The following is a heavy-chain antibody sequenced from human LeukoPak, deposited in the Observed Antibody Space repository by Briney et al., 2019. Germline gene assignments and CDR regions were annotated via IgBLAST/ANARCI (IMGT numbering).Heavy chain of an antibody. J-gene: IGHJ4*02. V-gene: IGHV3-66*01. D-gene: IGHD3-10*01. Sequence: GGSLRLSCAASGFTVSSNYMSWVRQAPGKGLEWVSVIYSGGSTYYADSVKGRFTISRDNSKNTLYLQMNSLRAEDTAVYYCARDLTRGFGELLYFDYWGQGTLVTVSS. CDR1: GFTVSSNY. CDR2: IYSGGST. CDR3: ARDLTRGFGELLYFDY.